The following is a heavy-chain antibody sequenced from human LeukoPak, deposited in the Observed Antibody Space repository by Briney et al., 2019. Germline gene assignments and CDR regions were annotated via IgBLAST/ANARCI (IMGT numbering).Heavy chain of an antibody. D-gene: IGHD3-3*01. CDR2: ISSGSTI. V-gene: IGHV3-11*01. CDR3: ARGEDYDFWSGYSVY. CDR1: GFTFSDYY. Sequence: PGGSLRLSCAASGFTFSDYYMSWIRQAPGKGLEWVSYISSGSTIYYADSVKGRFTISRDNAENSLYLQMNSLRAEDTAVYYCARGEDYDFWSGYSVYWGQGTLVTVSS. J-gene: IGHJ4*02.